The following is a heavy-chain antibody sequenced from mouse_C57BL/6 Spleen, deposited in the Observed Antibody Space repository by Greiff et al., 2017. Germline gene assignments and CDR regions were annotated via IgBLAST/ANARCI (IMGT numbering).Heavy chain of an antibody. J-gene: IGHJ4*01. Sequence: EVKLMESGGGLVKPGGSLKLSCAASGFTFSSYTMSWVRQTPEKRLEWVATISGGGGNTSYSDSVTGRFTISRDNAKNTLYRQMSSMRSENTAVYFCARPEYYGSSYEEYYYPRDYWGQGTPVTVSA. V-gene: IGHV5-9*04. CDR3: ARPEYYGSSYEEYYYPRDY. D-gene: IGHD1-1*01. CDR2: ISGGGGNT. CDR1: GFTFSSYT.